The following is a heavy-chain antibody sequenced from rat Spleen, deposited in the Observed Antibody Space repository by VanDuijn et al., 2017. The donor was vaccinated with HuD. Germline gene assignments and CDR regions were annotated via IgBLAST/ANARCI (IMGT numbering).Heavy chain of an antibody. D-gene: IGHD1-2*01. CDR1: GFSLNNYG. J-gene: IGHJ2*01. V-gene: IGHV2-13*01. CDR2: IWGDGST. Sequence: QVQLKESGPGLVQPSQTLSLTCTVSGFSLNNYGVIWVRQPPGEGLEWMGVIWGDGSTNYNSALKSRLSISRDTSKSQVFLKMSSLQTEDTAMYFCARSDYSSPYYFDYWGQGVMVTVSS. CDR3: ARSDYSSPYYFDY.